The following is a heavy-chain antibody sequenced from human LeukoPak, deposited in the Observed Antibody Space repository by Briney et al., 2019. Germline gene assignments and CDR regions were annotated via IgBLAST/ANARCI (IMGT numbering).Heavy chain of an antibody. CDR3: ARDGLAIAVAGTGYYYYMDV. V-gene: IGHV1-69*10. CDR2: IIPMFDIT. J-gene: IGHJ6*03. Sequence: SVKVSCKASGYTFTSYGISWVRQAPGQGLEWMGGIIPMFDITNYAQKFQGRVTIIADKSTSTAYMELSSLRSEDTAVYYCARDGLAIAVAGTGYYYYMDVWGKGTTVTISS. CDR1: GYTFTSYG. D-gene: IGHD6-19*01.